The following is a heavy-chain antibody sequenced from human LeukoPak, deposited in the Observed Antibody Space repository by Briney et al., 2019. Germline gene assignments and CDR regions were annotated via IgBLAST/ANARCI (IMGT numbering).Heavy chain of an antibody. Sequence: GGSLRLSCAASGFNLNTYALCWDRQAPGKGLEWVSGISASGSEVFYAESVKGRFTISRDNSKNTLYLQMNSERAEGTALYFCANHYSDSSGYLAFDIWRQGRMVTVSS. D-gene: IGHD3-22*01. CDR2: ISASGSEV. J-gene: IGHJ3*02. CDR3: ANHYSDSSGYLAFDI. V-gene: IGHV3-23*01. CDR1: GFNLNTYA.